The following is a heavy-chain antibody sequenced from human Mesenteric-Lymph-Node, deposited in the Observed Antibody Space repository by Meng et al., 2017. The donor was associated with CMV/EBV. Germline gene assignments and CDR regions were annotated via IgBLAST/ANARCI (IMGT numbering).Heavy chain of an antibody. D-gene: IGHD3-22*01. CDR2: IYPNSGAT. V-gene: IGHV1-2*02. J-gene: IGHJ4*02. CDR1: GYTFTGYY. CDR3: ARGVNYYDSSGYYGF. Sequence: ASVKVSCMASGYTFTGYYIHWVRQAPGQGLEWMGWIYPNSGATDYAQKFQGRVTMTRDTSISTAYMELSRLKSDDTALYYCARGVNYYDSSGYYGFWGQGTLVTVSS.